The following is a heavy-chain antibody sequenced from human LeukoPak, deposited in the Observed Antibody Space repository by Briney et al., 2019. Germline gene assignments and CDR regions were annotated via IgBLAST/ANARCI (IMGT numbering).Heavy chain of an antibody. CDR2: INHSGST. V-gene: IGHV4-34*01. J-gene: IGHJ6*02. CDR3: ARGPRWSGSYYYGMDV. Sequence: SETLSLTCAVYGGSFSGYYWSWIRQPPGKGLEWVGEINHSGSTNYNPSLKRRVTISLDTSKNHFSLTLSSVTAADTAVYYCARGPRWSGSYYYGMDVWGQGTTVTVSS. CDR1: GGSFSGYY. D-gene: IGHD2-15*01.